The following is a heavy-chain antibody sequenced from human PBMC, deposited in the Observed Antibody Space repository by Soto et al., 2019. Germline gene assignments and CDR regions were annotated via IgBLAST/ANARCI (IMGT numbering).Heavy chain of an antibody. CDR3: VIGGRLDD. D-gene: IGHD6-19*01. Sequence: EVQLLESGGGLIQPGGSLRLSCAASGFPFSTYEMTWARQSPGKGLEWVAFITSSGGPTYYAVSVRGRCTISRDNSKNTLYLQMDSLRVEDTARYYCVIGGRLDDWGQGTLVTVSA. J-gene: IGHJ4*02. CDR2: ITSSGGPT. V-gene: IGHV3-23*01. CDR1: GFPFSTYE.